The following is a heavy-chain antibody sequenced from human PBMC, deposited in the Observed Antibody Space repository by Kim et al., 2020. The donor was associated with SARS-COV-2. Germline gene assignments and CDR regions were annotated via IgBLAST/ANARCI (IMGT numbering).Heavy chain of an antibody. D-gene: IGHD3-22*01. Sequence: SVKVSCKASGGTFSSYAISWVRQAPGQGLEWMGGIIPIFGTANYAQKFQGRVTITADESTSTAYMELSSLRSEDTAVYYCASLYYDSSGYYYKRFDYWGQGTLVTVSS. CDR1: GGTFSSYA. V-gene: IGHV1-69*13. CDR3: ASLYYDSSGYYYKRFDY. J-gene: IGHJ4*02. CDR2: IIPIFGTA.